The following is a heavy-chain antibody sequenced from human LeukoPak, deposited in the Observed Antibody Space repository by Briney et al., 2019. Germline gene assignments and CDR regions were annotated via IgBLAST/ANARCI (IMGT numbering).Heavy chain of an antibody. Sequence: GGSLLLSCAASGFTFDDYGTSWVRQAPGKGLEWVSGINWNGGSTGYADSVKGRFTISRDNAKNSLYLQMNSLRAEDTALYYCARGPTMKMDVWGKGTTVTVSS. D-gene: IGHD3-22*01. CDR1: GFTFDDYG. J-gene: IGHJ6*04. CDR3: ARGPTMKMDV. CDR2: INWNGGST. V-gene: IGHV3-20*04.